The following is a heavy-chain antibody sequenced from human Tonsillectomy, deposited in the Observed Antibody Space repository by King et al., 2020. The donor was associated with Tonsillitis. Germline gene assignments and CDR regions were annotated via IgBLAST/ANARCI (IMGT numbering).Heavy chain of an antibody. J-gene: IGHJ4*02. V-gene: IGHV3-23*03. CDR2: IYSGGSST. CDR1: GFTFSNYA. D-gene: IGHD3-22*01. CDR3: AKAVVVVIAYELDY. Sequence: VQLVESGGGLVQPGGSLRLSCAASGFTFSNYAMSWVRQAPGKGLEWVSVIYSGGSSTYYADSVKGRFTISRENSKNTLYLQMNSLRAEDTAVYYCAKAVVVVIAYELDYWGQGTLVTVSS.